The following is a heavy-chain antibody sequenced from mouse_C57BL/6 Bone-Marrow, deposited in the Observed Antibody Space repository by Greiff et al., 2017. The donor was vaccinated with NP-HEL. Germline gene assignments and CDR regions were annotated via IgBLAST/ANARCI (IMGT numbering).Heavy chain of an antibody. CDR1: GYTFTSYW. D-gene: IGHD3-2*01. CDR3: ARRQLDWFAY. Sequence: QVQLQQPGAELVMPGASVKLSCKASGYTFTSYWMHWVKQRPGQGLEWIGAIDPSDSYTNYNQKFKGKSTLTVDKSSSTAYMQLSSLTSEDSAVYDCARRQLDWFAYWGQGTLVTVSA. V-gene: IGHV1-69*01. J-gene: IGHJ3*01. CDR2: IDPSDSYT.